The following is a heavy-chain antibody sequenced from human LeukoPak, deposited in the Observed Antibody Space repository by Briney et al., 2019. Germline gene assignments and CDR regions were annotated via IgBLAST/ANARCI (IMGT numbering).Heavy chain of an antibody. V-gene: IGHV3-7*03. CDR3: ARDHYDLWSGYLPELDY. CDR1: GFTFSSYW. J-gene: IGHJ4*02. D-gene: IGHD3-3*01. CDR2: IKQDGSEK. Sequence: GGSLRLSCAASGFTFSSYWMSWVRQAPGKGLEWVANIKQDGSEKYYVDSVKGRFTISRDNAKNSLYLQMNSLRAEDTAVYYCARDHYDLWSGYLPELDYWGQGTLVTVSS.